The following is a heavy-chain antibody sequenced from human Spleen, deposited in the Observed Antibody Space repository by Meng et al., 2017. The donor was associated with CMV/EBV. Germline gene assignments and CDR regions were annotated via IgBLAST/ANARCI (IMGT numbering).Heavy chain of an antibody. D-gene: IGHD3-22*01. V-gene: IGHV4-31*01. CDR2: IHYTGSA. CDR1: GDSINNGDYS. CDR3: AGADYYDSSGPEY. J-gene: IGHJ4*02. Sequence: SGDSINNGDYSWNWIRQHPRRGLEWLGYIHYTGSAYYNPSVRTPVIMSVDPSKNQFSLRLTSVTAADTAVYYCAGADYYDSSGPEYWGQGILVTVSS.